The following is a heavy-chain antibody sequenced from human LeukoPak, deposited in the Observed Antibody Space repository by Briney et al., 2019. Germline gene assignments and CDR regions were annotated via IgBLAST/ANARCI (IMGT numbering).Heavy chain of an antibody. CDR1: GYSFTSCW. D-gene: IGHD3-3*01. J-gene: IGHJ5*02. CDR3: ARQADFWSGYYPIGWFDP. Sequence: GESLKISCKGSGYSFTSCWIGWVGQMPGKGLEWMGIIYPGDSDTRYSPSFQGQVTISADESISTAYLQWSSLKASDTAMYYCARQADFWSGYYPIGWFDPRGQGTLVTVSS. CDR2: IYPGDSDT. V-gene: IGHV5-51*01.